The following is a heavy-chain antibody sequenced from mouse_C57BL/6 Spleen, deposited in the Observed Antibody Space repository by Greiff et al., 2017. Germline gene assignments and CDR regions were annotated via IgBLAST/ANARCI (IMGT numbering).Heavy chain of an antibody. D-gene: IGHD2-5*01. J-gene: IGHJ1*03. V-gene: IGHV1-26*01. CDR3: AEAYSSNYEYFEV. CDR1: GYTFTDYY. Sequence: VQLQQSGPELVKPGASVKISCKASGYTFTDYYMNWVKQSHGKSLEWIGDINPNNGGTSYNQKFKGKATLTVDKSSSTAYMELRSLTSEDSAVSYCAEAYSSNYEYFEVWGTGTTVTVSS. CDR2: INPNNGGT.